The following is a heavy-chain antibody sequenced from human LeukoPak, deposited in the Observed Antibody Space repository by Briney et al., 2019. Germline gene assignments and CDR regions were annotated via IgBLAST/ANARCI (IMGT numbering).Heavy chain of an antibody. J-gene: IGHJ4*02. CDR1: GFTFSSYA. V-gene: IGHV3-30-3*01. CDR2: ISYDGSNK. D-gene: IGHD2-21*02. Sequence: GGSLRLSCAASGFTFSSYAMHWVRQAPGKGLEWVAVISYDGSNKYYADSVKGRFTISRDNSKNSLYLQMNSLRAEDTAVYYCARDPYCGGDCYPSMFDYWGQGTLVTVSS. CDR3: ARDPYCGGDCYPSMFDY.